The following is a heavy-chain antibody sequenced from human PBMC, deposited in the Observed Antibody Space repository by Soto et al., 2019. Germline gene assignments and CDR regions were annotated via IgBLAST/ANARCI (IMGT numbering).Heavy chain of an antibody. CDR3: ARGSYYSGWV. V-gene: IGHV6-1*01. D-gene: IGHD6-19*01. CDR2: TYYRSNWYT. J-gene: IGHJ4*02. CDR1: GESDSSTSTA. Sequence: SQTLSLTDAISGESDSSTSTAWSWIWQSPSRGLEWLGRTYYRSNWYTDYAVSVKSRITISPDTSKNQFSLQLNSVTPEDTAVYYCARGSYYSGWVWGQGTLVTVSS.